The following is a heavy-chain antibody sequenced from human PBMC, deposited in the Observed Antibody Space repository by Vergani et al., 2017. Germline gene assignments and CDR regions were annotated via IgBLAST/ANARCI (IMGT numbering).Heavy chain of an antibody. Sequence: QVQLVESGGGVVQPGGSLRLSCAASGFTFSSYGMHWVRQAPGKGLEWVAFIRYDGSNKYYADSVKGRFTISRDNSKNTLYLQMNSLRAEDTAVYYCAKPWRYCSGGSCSTPNWFDPWGQGTLVTVSS. CDR3: AKPWRYCSGGSCSTPNWFDP. J-gene: IGHJ5*02. V-gene: IGHV3-30*02. D-gene: IGHD2-15*01. CDR2: IRYDGSNK. CDR1: GFTFSSYG.